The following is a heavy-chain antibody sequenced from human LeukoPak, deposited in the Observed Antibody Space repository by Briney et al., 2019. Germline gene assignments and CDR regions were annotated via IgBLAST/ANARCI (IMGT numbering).Heavy chain of an antibody. CDR2: INQDSSEK. Sequence: GGSLGLSCAASGFTFSNYWMSWVRQAPGKGLEWVANINQDSSEKYYVDSVKGRFTISRDNAKNSLYLQLNTLRPEDTAVYYCVQGWRANWGQGTLVTVSS. CDR1: GFTFSNYW. V-gene: IGHV3-7*01. CDR3: VQGWRAN. J-gene: IGHJ4*02. D-gene: IGHD4/OR15-4a*01.